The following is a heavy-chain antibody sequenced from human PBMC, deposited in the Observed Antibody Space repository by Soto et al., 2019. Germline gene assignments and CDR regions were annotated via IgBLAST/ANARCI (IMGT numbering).Heavy chain of an antibody. CDR2: ISAYNGNT. CDR1: GYTFTSYG. Sequence: ASVKVSCKASGYTFTSYGISWVRQAPGQGLEWMGWISAYNGNTNYAQKLQGRVTMTTDTSTSTAYMELRSLRSDDTAVYYCARDDIVVVPAAIEGMGSWFEPRGQGTLVTVSS. CDR3: ARDDIVVVPAAIEGMGSWFEP. V-gene: IGHV1-18*01. D-gene: IGHD2-2*01. J-gene: IGHJ5*02.